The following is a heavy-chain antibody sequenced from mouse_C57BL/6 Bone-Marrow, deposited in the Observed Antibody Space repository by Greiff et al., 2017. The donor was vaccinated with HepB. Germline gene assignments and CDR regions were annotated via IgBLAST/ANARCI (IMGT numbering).Heavy chain of an antibody. Sequence: VQLQESGPGLVAPSQSLSITCTVSGFSLTSYGVHWVRQPPGKGLEWLVVIWSDGSTTYNSALKSRLSISKDNSKSQVFLKMNSLQTDDTAMYYCARHSRDGYYVYWYFDVWGTGTTVTVSS. V-gene: IGHV2-6-1*01. D-gene: IGHD2-3*01. CDR1: GFSLTSYG. CDR3: ARHSRDGYYVYWYFDV. CDR2: IWSDGST. J-gene: IGHJ1*03.